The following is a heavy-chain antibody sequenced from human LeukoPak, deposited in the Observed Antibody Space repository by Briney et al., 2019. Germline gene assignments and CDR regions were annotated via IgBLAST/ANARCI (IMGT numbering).Heavy chain of an antibody. CDR3: ARLQMVRGVITNFDY. Sequence: NPGESLKISCKGSGYSFTSYWIGWVRQMPGKGLEWMGIIYPGDSDTRYSPSFQGQVTISADKSISTAYLQWSSLKASDTAMYYCARLQMVRGVITNFDYWGQGTLVTVSS. CDR2: IYPGDSDT. D-gene: IGHD3-10*01. J-gene: IGHJ4*02. V-gene: IGHV5-51*01. CDR1: GYSFTSYW.